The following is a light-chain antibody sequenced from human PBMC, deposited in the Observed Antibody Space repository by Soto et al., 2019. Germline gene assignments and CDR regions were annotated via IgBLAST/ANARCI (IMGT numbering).Light chain of an antibody. CDR2: GAS. CDR1: QSVGSY. J-gene: IGKJ1*01. Sequence: EIVLTQSPATLSLSPGERATLPCRASQSVGSYLAWYQQKPGQAPRLLIYGASSRATGIPDRFSGSGSETDFTLTISRLEPEDFAVYCCQQYFDWPRTFGQGTKVDIK. CDR3: QQYFDWPRT. V-gene: IGKV3-20*01.